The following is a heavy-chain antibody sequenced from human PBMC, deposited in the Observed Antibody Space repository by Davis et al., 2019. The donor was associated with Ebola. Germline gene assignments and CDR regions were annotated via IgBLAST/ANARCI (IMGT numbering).Heavy chain of an antibody. Sequence: LRLSCSVFGGSITSGRYYWGWIRQFSGKGLEWIGYMYYDGSAFHNPPLKSRATISLDKSNNQFSLKLRSVTAADTAVYYCARAEVGHASPFDCWGQGTLVTVSS. D-gene: IGHD3/OR15-3a*01. CDR3: ARAEVGHASPFDC. CDR2: MYYDGSA. J-gene: IGHJ4*02. CDR1: GGSITSGRYY. V-gene: IGHV4-31*03.